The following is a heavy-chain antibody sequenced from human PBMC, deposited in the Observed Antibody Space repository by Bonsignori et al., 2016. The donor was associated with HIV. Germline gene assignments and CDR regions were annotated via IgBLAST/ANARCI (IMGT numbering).Heavy chain of an antibody. V-gene: IGHV1-8*01. J-gene: IGHJ4*02. CDR3: ARGMHLEYSGSYNFDF. CDR1: GYTXTSYD. D-gene: IGHD1-26*01. CDR2: MSPNNGNT. Sequence: ASVKVSCKASGYTXTSYDINWVRQATGQGLEWMGWMSPNNGNTGYAQKFQGRVTMTRDTSIGTAYMELSSLKSEDTAVYYCARGMHLEYSGSYNFDFWGQGTLVTVSS.